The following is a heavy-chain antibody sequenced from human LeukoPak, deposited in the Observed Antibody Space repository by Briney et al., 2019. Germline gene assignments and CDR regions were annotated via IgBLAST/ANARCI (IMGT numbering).Heavy chain of an antibody. D-gene: IGHD1/OR15-1a*01. CDR2: IFSSGSA. Sequence: SETLSLTCSVSVDSMSSYYWSWIRQSPGKGLECIGYIFSSGSANYNPSLKSRVSMSVDTSKKQFSLRLSSVTAAGTAVYYCAGGPTTLKYYFDFWGQGTLVTVSS. CDR3: AGGPTTLKYYFDF. V-gene: IGHV4-4*09. CDR1: VDSMSSYY. J-gene: IGHJ4*02.